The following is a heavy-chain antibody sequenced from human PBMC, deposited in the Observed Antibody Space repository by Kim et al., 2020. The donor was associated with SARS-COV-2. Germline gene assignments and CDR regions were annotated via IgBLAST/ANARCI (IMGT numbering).Heavy chain of an antibody. CDR2: ITTNADYV. V-gene: IGHV3-21*06. J-gene: IGHJ6*02. D-gene: IGHD6-19*01. Sequence: GGSLRLSCAASGFTLSSYYINWVRQAPGKGLEWVSTITTNADYVYHADSVKGRFTISRDNAQNSVHLQMDSLRAEDTAIYYCTRNSGGARGWDQLWYSDGLDVWGQGTTVTVSS. CDR1: GFTLSSYY. CDR3: TRNSGGARGWDQLWYSDGLDV.